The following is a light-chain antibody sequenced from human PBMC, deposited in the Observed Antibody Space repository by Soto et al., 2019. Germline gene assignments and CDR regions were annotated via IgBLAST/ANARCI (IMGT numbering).Light chain of an antibody. CDR3: QHYGSSLSIP. Sequence: EIVLTQSPGTLSLSPGERATLSCRASQSISSSYLAWYQQKPGQAPRLLIYGASSRASGFPNRFSGSGSGTDFTHTISRLEPEDFSVYYCQHYGSSLSIPFGEWTRLEIK. J-gene: IGKJ5*01. CDR2: GAS. V-gene: IGKV3-20*01. CDR1: QSISSSY.